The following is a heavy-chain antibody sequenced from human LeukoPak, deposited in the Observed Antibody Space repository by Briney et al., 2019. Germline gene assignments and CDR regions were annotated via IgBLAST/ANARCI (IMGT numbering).Heavy chain of an antibody. CDR1: HYSISSGDY. V-gene: IGHV4-38-2*01. CDR2: IYYSGST. J-gene: IGHJ4*02. Sequence: SETLSLTCVVSHYSISSGDYWGWVRQPPGKGPEWIGSIYYSGSTHYNPSLKSRVIMSVDTSKNQFSLKLRSVTAADTAPYYCARNSSGRYFDYWGQGTLVTVSS. D-gene: IGHD6-19*01. CDR3: ARNSSGRYFDY.